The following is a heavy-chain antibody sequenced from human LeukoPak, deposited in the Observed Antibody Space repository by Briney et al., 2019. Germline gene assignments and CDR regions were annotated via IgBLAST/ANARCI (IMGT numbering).Heavy chain of an antibody. CDR2: ISGSGGSK. V-gene: IGHV3-23*01. D-gene: IGHD1-1*01. J-gene: IGHJ4*02. CDR1: GFTFSSCA. CDR3: ARADNNWHLYYFDS. Sequence: GGSLTLFCSGSGFTFSSCAVNWVRQAPGKVRELIPGISGSGGSKYYADSVKGGFTMSRDHSKITLYVQMIRLRDEDTAVYYCARADNNWHLYYFDSRGQGALVTVSS.